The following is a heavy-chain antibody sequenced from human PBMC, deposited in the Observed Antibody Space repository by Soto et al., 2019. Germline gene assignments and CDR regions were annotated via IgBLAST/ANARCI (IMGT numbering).Heavy chain of an antibody. CDR1: GFTFTNSW. D-gene: IGHD3-22*01. CDR2: IKQDGSNK. V-gene: IGHV3-7*01. J-gene: IGHJ5*02. Sequence: GGSLRLSCAASGFTFTNSWMTWVRQAPGKGLEWVANIKQDGSNKYYVDSLEGRFTISRDNSKNSLYLQMNSLRAEDTAVYYCAKEYYYDSSGSSNWFDPWGQGTLVTVSS. CDR3: AKEYYYDSSGSSNWFDP.